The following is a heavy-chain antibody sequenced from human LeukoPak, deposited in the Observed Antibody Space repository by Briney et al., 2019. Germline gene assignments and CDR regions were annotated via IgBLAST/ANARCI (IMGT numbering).Heavy chain of an antibody. V-gene: IGHV3-30-3*01. CDR1: GFTFSSYA. Sequence: GGSLRLSCAASGFTFSSYAMHWVRHAPGKGLEWVAVISYDGSNKYYADSVKGRFTISRDNSKNTLYQQINSLRGEDTAVYYCGGSYGGNSYYFDYWGQGTLVTVS. CDR3: GGSYGGNSYYFDY. D-gene: IGHD4-23*01. J-gene: IGHJ4*02. CDR2: ISYDGSNK.